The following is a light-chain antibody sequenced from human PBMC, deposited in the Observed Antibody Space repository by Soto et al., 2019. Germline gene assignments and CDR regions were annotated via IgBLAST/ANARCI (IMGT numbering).Light chain of an antibody. CDR3: AAWDDNLNGPV. J-gene: IGLJ2*01. CDR1: SSNIGGNS. V-gene: IGLV1-44*01. Sequence: QSVLTQPHSASGTPGQRVTISCSGSSSNIGGNSVNWYQHLPGTAPKILMYSDDERPSGVPDRFSGSKSGTSASLAISGLQSEDEADYYCAAWDDNLNGPVFGGGTKLTVL. CDR2: SDD.